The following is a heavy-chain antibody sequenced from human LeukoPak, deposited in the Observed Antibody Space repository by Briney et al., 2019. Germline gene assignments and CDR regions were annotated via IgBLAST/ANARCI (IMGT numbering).Heavy chain of an antibody. V-gene: IGHV4-59*08. D-gene: IGHD6-19*01. CDR2: IYYSGST. Sequence: SETLSLTCTVSGGSTSSYYWTWIRQPPGKGLEWIGYIYYSGSTNYNPSLKGRVTISVDTSKNQFSLKLSSVTAADTAVYYCATLRRGSSGWYNGFDHWGQGTLVTVSS. J-gene: IGHJ4*02. CDR1: GGSTSSYY. CDR3: ATLRRGSSGWYNGFDH.